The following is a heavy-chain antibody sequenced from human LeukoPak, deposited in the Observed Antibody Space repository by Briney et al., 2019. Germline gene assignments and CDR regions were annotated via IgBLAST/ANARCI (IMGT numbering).Heavy chain of an antibody. CDR1: GFTFSSYS. CDR3: ARSYSSSTRNNWFDP. CDR2: ISSSSSTI. V-gene: IGHV3-48*01. J-gene: IGHJ5*02. Sequence: GGSLRLSCAASGFTFSSYSMNWVRQAPGKGLEWVSYISSSSSTIYYADSVKGRFTISRDNAKNSLCLQMNSLRAEDTAVYYCARSYSSSTRNNWFDPWGQGTLVTVSS. D-gene: IGHD6-13*01.